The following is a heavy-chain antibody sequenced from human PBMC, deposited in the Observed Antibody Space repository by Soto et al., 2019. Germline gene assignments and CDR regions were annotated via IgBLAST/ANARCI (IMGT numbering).Heavy chain of an antibody. J-gene: IGHJ4*01. CDR2: ISSNGGST. V-gene: IGHV3-64D*06. CDR3: VKDRTHELRPYRPYFAY. D-gene: IGHD1-7*01. Sequence: CRVAEFTCSNHCIRRVRQEPGKGLEYVSAISSNGGSTYYADSVKGRFTISRDNSKNTLYLQMSSLRAEDTAVDYCVKDRTHELRPYRPYFAYRGHRTLVTVSS. CDR1: EFTCSNHC.